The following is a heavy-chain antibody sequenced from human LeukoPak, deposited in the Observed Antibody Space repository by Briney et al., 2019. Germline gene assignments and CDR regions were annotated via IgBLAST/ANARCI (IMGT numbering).Heavy chain of an antibody. CDR2: IYTGGGT. V-gene: IGHV4-61*02. D-gene: IGHD6-19*01. J-gene: IGHJ4*02. CDR3: ARDGSVAPDY. Sequence: NPSETLSLTCTVSGGSISSGSYYWSWIRQPAGKGLEWIGRIYTGGGTNYNPSLKSRVTISLDTSKNQFSLKLSSVTAADTAVYYCARDGSVAPDYWGQGTLVTVSS. CDR1: GGSISSGSYY.